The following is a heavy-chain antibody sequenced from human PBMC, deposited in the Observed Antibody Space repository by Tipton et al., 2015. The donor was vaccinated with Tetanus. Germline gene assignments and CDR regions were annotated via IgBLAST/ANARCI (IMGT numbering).Heavy chain of an antibody. CDR3: ARDRGEDWTNFYYMDV. D-gene: IGHD3/OR15-3a*01. CDR2: INRDGSDK. CDR1: GFTFSNYA. J-gene: IGHJ6*03. Sequence: SLRLSCAASGFTFSNYAMSWVRQAPGKGLEWVANINRDGSDKYYVDSVKGRFTISRDEAKNSLYLQMSSLRVGDTAVYYCARDRGEDWTNFYYMDVWGKGATVTVSS. V-gene: IGHV3-7*01.